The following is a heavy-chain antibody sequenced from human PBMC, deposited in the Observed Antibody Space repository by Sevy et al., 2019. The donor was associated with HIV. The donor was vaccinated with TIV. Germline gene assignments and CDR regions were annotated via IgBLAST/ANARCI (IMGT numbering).Heavy chain of an antibody. D-gene: IGHD1-26*01. J-gene: IGHJ4*02. Sequence: GGSLRLSCAASGFTFSSSGMHWVRQAPGKGLEWVAVIWYDGSNKYNADSVKGRFTISRDNSNNTLYLQMNSLRAEDTAVYYCARDGSGSYSYFDYWGQGTLVTVSS. CDR1: GFTFSSSG. CDR3: ARDGSGSYSYFDY. CDR2: IWYDGSNK. V-gene: IGHV3-33*01.